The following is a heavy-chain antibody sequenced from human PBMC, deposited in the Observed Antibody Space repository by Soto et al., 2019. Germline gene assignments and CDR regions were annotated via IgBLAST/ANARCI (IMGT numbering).Heavy chain of an antibody. Sequence: PGGSLRPSYSASGITFSSYAMSLVRQAPGKGLEWVSAISGGGGSTYYADSVKGRFTISRDNAKNTLYLQMNSLRAEDTAVYYCARYSGYDPEKNFDFWGQGTLVTVSS. CDR1: GITFSSYA. CDR3: ARYSGYDPEKNFDF. V-gene: IGHV3-23*01. J-gene: IGHJ4*02. CDR2: ISGGGGST. D-gene: IGHD5-12*01.